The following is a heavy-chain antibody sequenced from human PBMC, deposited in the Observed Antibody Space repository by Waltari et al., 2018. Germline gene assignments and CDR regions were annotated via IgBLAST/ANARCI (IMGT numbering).Heavy chain of an antibody. CDR2: IYYSGST. J-gene: IGHJ6*02. D-gene: IGHD6-13*01. CDR3: ARQDSSSWWGDYYGMDV. V-gene: IGHV4-39*01. CDR1: GASISSSCYY. Sequence: QLQLQESGPGLVKPSATLSLTCTVSGASISSSCYYCGWLRHPPGKGLEWIGSIYYSGSTYYNPSLKSRVTIAVDTSKNQFSLKLSSVTAADTAVYYCARQDSSSWWGDYYGMDVWGQGTTVTVSS.